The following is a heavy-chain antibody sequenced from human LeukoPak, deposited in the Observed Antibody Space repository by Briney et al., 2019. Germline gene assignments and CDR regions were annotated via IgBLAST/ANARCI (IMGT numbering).Heavy chain of an antibody. CDR3: ARSSYSSSSSV. J-gene: IGHJ3*01. V-gene: IGHV3-7*03. Sequence: GGSLRLSCAVSGFTFSGFWMSWSRQAPGKGLEWVASINSDGSEGYYADVVKGRFTISRDNAKNSLCLQINSLRAEDTAVYYCARSSYSSSSSVWGQGTMVTVSS. CDR1: GFTFSGFW. CDR2: INSDGSEG. D-gene: IGHD6-6*01.